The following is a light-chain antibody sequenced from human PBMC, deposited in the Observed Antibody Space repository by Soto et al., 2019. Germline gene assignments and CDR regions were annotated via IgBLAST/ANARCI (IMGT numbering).Light chain of an antibody. Sequence: EIVLTQSPGTLSLSPGERATLSCRASQSITSSQLAWYQQRPGQAPRLLPYGSSSRATGIPDRLSGSGSGTDFTLTISRLESEGFAVYYCQQYGSAPFTFGGGTKVEIK. CDR1: QSITSSQ. J-gene: IGKJ4*01. CDR2: GSS. CDR3: QQYGSAPFT. V-gene: IGKV3-20*01.